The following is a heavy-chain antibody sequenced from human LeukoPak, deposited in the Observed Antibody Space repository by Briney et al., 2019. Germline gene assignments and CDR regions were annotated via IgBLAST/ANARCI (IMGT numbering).Heavy chain of an antibody. J-gene: IGHJ6*03. V-gene: IGHV4-34*01. CDR1: GGSFSGYY. CDR3: ARPARRRIVVVKDYYYMDV. D-gene: IGHD3-22*01. Sequence: SETLSLTCAVYGGSFSGYYWSWIRQPPGKGLEWIGEINHSGSTNYNPSLKSRVTISVDTSKNQFSLKPSSVTAADTAVYYCARPARRRIVVVKDYYYMDVWGKGTTVTVSS. CDR2: INHSGST.